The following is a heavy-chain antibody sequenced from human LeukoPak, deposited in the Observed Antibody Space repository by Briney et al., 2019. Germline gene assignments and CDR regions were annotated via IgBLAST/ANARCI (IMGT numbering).Heavy chain of an antibody. CDR1: GFTFRTYA. J-gene: IGHJ4*02. V-gene: IGHV3-23*01. CDR3: ARRGYSYGAFDY. D-gene: IGHD5-18*01. Sequence: PGGSLRLSCAASGFTFRTYAMSWVRQAPGKGLEWVSTVSGSGGSTYYADSVKGRFTISRDNSKNTLYLQMNSLRAEDTAVYYCARRGYSYGAFDYWGQGTLVTVSS. CDR2: VSGSGGST.